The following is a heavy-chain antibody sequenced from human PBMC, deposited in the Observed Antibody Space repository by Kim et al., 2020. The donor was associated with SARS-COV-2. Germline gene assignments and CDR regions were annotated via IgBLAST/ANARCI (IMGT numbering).Heavy chain of an antibody. V-gene: IGHV3-30*18. J-gene: IGHJ6*02. CDR1: GFTFSSYG. D-gene: IGHD4-17*01. Sequence: GGSLRLSCAASGFTFSSYGMHWVRQAPGKGLEWVAVISYDGSNKYYADSVKGRFTISRDNSKNTLYLQMNSLRAEDTAVYYCAKERTVTTRYYYYGMDVWGQGTTVTVSS. CDR2: ISYDGSNK. CDR3: AKERTVTTRYYYYGMDV.